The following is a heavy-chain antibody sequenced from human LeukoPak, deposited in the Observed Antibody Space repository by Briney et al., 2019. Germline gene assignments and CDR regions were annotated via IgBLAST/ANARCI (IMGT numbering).Heavy chain of an antibody. V-gene: IGHV3-43*01. Sequence: GESLRLSCAASGFTFDDYTMHWVRQAPGKGLEWVSLISWNGDITYYADSVQGRFTISRDNNKNSLYLQMNRLRAEDTALYYCAKDAELDYWGQGTLVTVST. J-gene: IGHJ4*02. CDR2: ISWNGDIT. CDR3: AKDAELDY. CDR1: GFTFDDYT.